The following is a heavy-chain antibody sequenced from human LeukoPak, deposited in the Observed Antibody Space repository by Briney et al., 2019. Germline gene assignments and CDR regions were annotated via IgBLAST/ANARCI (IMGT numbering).Heavy chain of an antibody. CDR3: ARDRSSGWYDY. Sequence: ASMKVSCKASGYTFTTYGISWVRQAPGQGLEWMGWISAYTGNTNYAQKLQGRVTMTTDTPTTTAYMELRSLTSDDTAVYYCARDRSSGWYDYWGQGTLVTVSS. D-gene: IGHD6-19*01. CDR1: GYTFTTYG. J-gene: IGHJ4*02. V-gene: IGHV1-18*01. CDR2: ISAYTGNT.